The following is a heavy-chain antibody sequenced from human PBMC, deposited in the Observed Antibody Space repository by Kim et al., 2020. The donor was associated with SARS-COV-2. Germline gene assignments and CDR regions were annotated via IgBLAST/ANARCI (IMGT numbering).Heavy chain of an antibody. J-gene: IGHJ3*02. CDR1: GFTFSSYA. CDR2: ISYDGSNK. D-gene: IGHD6-13*01. CDR3: ARPRVAYSSSWFDAFDI. V-gene: IGHV3-30*04. Sequence: GSLRLSCAASGFTFSSYAMHWVRQAPGKGLEWVAVISYDGSNKYYADSVKGRFTISRDNSKNTLYLQMNSLRAEDTAVYYCARPRVAYSSSWFDAFDIW.